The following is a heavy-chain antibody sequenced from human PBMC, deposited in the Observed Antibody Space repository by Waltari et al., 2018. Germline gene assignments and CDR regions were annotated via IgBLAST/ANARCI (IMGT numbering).Heavy chain of an antibody. CDR3: ARVRPPYNYFDY. CDR2: IYYSGST. CDR1: GGSISSSSYY. V-gene: IGHV4-39*07. Sequence: QLQLQESGPGLVKPSETLSLTCTVSGGSISSSSYYWGWIRQPPGKGLEWIGSIYYSGSTYYNPSLKSRVTISVDTSKNQFSLKLSSVTAADTAVYYCARVRPPYNYFDYWGQGTLVTVSS. D-gene: IGHD4-17*01. J-gene: IGHJ4*02.